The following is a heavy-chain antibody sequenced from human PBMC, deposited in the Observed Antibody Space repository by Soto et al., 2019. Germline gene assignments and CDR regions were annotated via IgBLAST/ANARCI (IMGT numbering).Heavy chain of an antibody. Sequence: QVQVVQSGDEVKKPGASVTVSCKASGYTFTNYGFSWVRQAPGQGLEWMGWISGYNGNTKYAEKFQGRVTMTTDTSTSTAHMELRRLRSDDTAVYYCAREGQAPYYYYGMDVCGQGTAVTVSS. CDR2: ISGYNGNT. CDR1: GYTFTNYG. V-gene: IGHV1-18*01. CDR3: AREGQAPYYYYGMDV. J-gene: IGHJ6*02.